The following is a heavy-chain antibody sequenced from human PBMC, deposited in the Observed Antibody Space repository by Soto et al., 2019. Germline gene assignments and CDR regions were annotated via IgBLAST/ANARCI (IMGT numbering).Heavy chain of an antibody. Sequence: SETLSLTCSVSGGSISRYYWSWIRQPPGKGLEWIGYIYYSGSTKYNPSLKGRVTISVDTSKNQFSLKLSSVTAADTAVYYCARDLADIWSGHNPFDIWGQGRMVTVSS. J-gene: IGHJ3*02. D-gene: IGHD3-3*01. CDR3: ARDLADIWSGHNPFDI. CDR1: GGSISRYY. V-gene: IGHV4-59*01. CDR2: IYYSGST.